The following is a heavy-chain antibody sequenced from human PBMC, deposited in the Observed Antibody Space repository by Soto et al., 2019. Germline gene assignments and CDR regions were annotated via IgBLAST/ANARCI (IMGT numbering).Heavy chain of an antibody. V-gene: IGHV1-18*01. CDR3: ATGLPMVRGAYYYYGMDV. Sequence: PSVKVSCKASGYTFTSYGISWVRQAPGQGLEWMGWISACNGNTNYAQKLQGRVTMTTDTLTSTAYMELRSLRSDDTAVYYCATGLPMVRGAYYYYGMDVWGQGTTVTVS. CDR2: ISACNGNT. D-gene: IGHD3-10*01. CDR1: GYTFTSYG. J-gene: IGHJ6*02.